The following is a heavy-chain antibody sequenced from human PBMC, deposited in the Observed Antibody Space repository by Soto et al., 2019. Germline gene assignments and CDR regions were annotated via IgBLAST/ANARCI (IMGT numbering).Heavy chain of an antibody. J-gene: IGHJ5*02. Sequence: QVQLVQSGAEVKKPGASVKVSCKASGYTFTSYDINWVRQATGQGLEWMGWMNPNSGNTGYAQKFQGRVTMTRNTSIRTAYMELSSLRSEDTAVYYCARGIGYCSSTSCYGNNWFDPWGQGTLVTVSS. D-gene: IGHD2-2*03. V-gene: IGHV1-8*01. CDR1: GYTFTSYD. CDR2: MNPNSGNT. CDR3: ARGIGYCSSTSCYGNNWFDP.